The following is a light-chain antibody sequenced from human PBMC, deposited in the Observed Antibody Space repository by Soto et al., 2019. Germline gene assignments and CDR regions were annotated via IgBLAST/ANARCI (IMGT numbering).Light chain of an antibody. Sequence: EIVLTPSPGTLSLSPGERTTLSCRASQSVNSTSLAWYQQKPGQALRLLIHGASSRATGIPDRFSGSGSGTDFTLTISRLEPEDFAVYFCQRYYDSLWTFGQGTKVDIK. J-gene: IGKJ1*01. CDR1: QSVNSTS. V-gene: IGKV3-20*01. CDR2: GAS. CDR3: QRYYDSLWT.